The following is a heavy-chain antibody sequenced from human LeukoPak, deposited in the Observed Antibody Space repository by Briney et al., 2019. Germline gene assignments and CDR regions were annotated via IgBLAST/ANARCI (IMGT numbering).Heavy chain of an antibody. J-gene: IGHJ6*03. CDR1: GGSINIDY. D-gene: IGHD3-10*01. V-gene: IGHV4-59*04. Sequence: SSETLSLTCIVSGGSINIDYWRWIRQPPGKGLEWIGNIYYSGGTYYHPSLKSRVTISLNTSKKQFSLELISVTAADTAVSYCASVRRGFGESSKYMGVWGKGTTVTISS. CDR3: ASVRRGFGESSKYMGV. CDR2: IYYSGGT.